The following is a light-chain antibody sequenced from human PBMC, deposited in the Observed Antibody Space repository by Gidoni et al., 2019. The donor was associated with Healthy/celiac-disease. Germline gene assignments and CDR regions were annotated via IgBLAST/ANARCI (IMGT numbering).Light chain of an antibody. CDR2: GAS. CDR3: QQYGSSPLYT. J-gene: IGKJ2*01. Sequence: EIVLTQSPGTLSLSPGERATLSCRASQSVSSSYLAWYQQKPGQAPRLLIYGASSRATGIPDRFGGSGSGTDFTLTISRLEPEDFAVYYCQQYGSSPLYTFGQXTKLEIK. V-gene: IGKV3-20*01. CDR1: QSVSSSY.